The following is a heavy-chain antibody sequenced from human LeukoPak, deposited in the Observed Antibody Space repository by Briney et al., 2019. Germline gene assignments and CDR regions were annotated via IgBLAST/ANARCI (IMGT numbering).Heavy chain of an antibody. J-gene: IGHJ4*02. CDR3: ARDGATVINYFDY. Sequence: GGSLRLSCAASGFTFSSYGMHWVRQAPGKGLEWVAVIWYDGSNKYYADSVKGRFTISRDNSKNMLYLQMNSLRAEDTAVYYCARDGATVINYFDYWGQGTLVTVSS. CDR1: GFTFSSYG. CDR2: IWYDGSNK. V-gene: IGHV3-33*01. D-gene: IGHD4-17*01.